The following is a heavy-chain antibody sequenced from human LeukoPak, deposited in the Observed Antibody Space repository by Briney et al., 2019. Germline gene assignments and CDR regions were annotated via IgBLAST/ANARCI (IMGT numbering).Heavy chain of an antibody. D-gene: IGHD2-2*01. CDR2: ISYDGSNK. CDR1: GFTFSSYG. Sequence: GGSLRLSCAASGFTFSSYGVHWVRQAPGKGLEWVAVISYDGSNKYYADSVKGRFTISRDNSKNTLYLQMNSLRAEDTAVYYCAKDIVVVPALDYWGQGTLVTVSS. J-gene: IGHJ4*02. CDR3: AKDIVVVPALDY. V-gene: IGHV3-30*18.